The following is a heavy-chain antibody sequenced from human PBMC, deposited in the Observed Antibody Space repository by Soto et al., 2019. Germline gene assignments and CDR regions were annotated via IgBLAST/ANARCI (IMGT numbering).Heavy chain of an antibody. Sequence: GASVKVSCKASGYTFTSYAMHWVRQAPGQRLEWMGWINAGNGNTKYSQKFQGRVTITRDTSASTAYMELSSLRSEDTAVYCASSFTVPAAIGYWGQGTLVTVSS. V-gene: IGHV1-3*01. CDR3: ASSFTVPAAIGY. J-gene: IGHJ4*02. CDR2: INAGNGNT. CDR1: GYTFTSYA. D-gene: IGHD2-2*02.